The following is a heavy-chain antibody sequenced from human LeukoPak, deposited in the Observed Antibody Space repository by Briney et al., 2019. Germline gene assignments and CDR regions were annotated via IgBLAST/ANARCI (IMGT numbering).Heavy chain of an antibody. Sequence: GGSLRLSCAASGFTFSSYEMNWVRQAPGQGLEWVSYISSSGSTIYYADSVKGRFTIPRDNAKNSLYLQMNSLRAEDTAVYYCARGRGDDDNFLGHGAYFDYWGQGTLVTVSS. J-gene: IGHJ4*02. CDR3: ARGRGDDDNFLGHGAYFDY. D-gene: IGHD5-24*01. V-gene: IGHV3-48*03. CDR1: GFTFSSYE. CDR2: ISSSGSTI.